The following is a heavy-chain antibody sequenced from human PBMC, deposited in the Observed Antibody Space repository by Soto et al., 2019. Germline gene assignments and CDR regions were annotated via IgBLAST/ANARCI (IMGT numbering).Heavy chain of an antibody. CDR2: ISPSGDVT. Sequence: QVQLEESGGGLVKSGGSLTLSCSTSGFFFTDYFMSWIRQAPGKGLEWVSYISPSGDVTHYADSVKGRFTISRDNTKNSLFLQMSSLRDDDTAVYYCARQLERRVGAASHWGQGTRVSVSS. D-gene: IGHD1-26*01. V-gene: IGHV3-11*01. J-gene: IGHJ4*02. CDR3: ARQLERRVGAASH. CDR1: GFFFTDYF.